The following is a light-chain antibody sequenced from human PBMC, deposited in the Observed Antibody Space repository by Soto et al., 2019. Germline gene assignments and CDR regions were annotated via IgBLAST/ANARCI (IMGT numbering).Light chain of an antibody. V-gene: IGLV1-47*01. CDR2: RSN. Sequence: QSVLTQPPSTSGTPGQTVTISCSGSISNIGRNYVFWYQQLPGTAPKLVIYRSNERPSGVPDRFSGSKSGTSASLAISGLRSEDEGDYHCASWDDGRSGWMFGGGTKLTVL. J-gene: IGLJ3*02. CDR1: ISNIGRNY. CDR3: ASWDDGRSGWM.